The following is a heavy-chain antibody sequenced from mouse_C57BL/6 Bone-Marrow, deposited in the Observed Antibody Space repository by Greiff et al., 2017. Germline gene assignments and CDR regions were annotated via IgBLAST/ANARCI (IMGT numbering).Heavy chain of an antibody. CDR2: IHPNSGST. J-gene: IGHJ4*01. CDR3: ARPMAMDY. Sequence: VQLQQSGADLVKPGASVKLSCKASGFTFTSYWMSWVKQRPGQGLEWIGMIHPNSGSTNYNEKFKSKDTLTVDKSSSTAYMQISSLTSEDSAVYYCARPMAMDYGGQGTSVTVSS. CDR1: GFTFTSYW. V-gene: IGHV1-64*01. D-gene: IGHD6-5*01.